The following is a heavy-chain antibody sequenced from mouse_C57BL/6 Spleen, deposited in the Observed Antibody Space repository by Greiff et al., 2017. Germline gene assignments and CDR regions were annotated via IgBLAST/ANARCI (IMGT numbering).Heavy chain of an antibody. Sequence: VQLKESGPGLVKPSQSLSLTCSVTGYSITSGYYWNWIRQFPGNKLEWMGYISYDGSNNYNPSLKNRISITRDTSKNQFFLKLNSVTTEDTATYYCAREALITTVVARGFDVWGTGTTVTVSS. CDR1: GYSITSGYY. V-gene: IGHV3-6*01. CDR2: ISYDGSN. D-gene: IGHD1-1*01. CDR3: AREALITTVVARGFDV. J-gene: IGHJ1*03.